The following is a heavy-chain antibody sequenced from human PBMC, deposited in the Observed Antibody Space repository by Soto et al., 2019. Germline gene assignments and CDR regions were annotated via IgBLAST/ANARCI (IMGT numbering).Heavy chain of an antibody. CDR2: IYHSGST. CDR1: GCSISSGGYS. V-gene: IGHV4-30-2*01. J-gene: IGHJ6*02. Sequence: ASETLSLTCAFSGCSISSGGYSWSWIRQPPGKGLEWIGYIYHSGSTYYNPSLKSRVTISVDRSKNQFSLKLSSVTAADTAVYYCARVPDVWGQGTTVTVSS. CDR3: ARVPDV.